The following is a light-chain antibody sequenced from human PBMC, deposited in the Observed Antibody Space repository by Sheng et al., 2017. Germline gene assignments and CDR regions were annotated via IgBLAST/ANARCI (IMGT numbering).Light chain of an antibody. CDR1: QSVSSN. V-gene: IGKV3-15*01. CDR3: QQYNNWPPMYT. Sequence: EIVMTQSPATLSVSPGERATLSCRASQSVSSNLAWYQQKPGQAPRLLIYGASTRATGIPARFSGSGSGTEFTLTISSLQSEDFAVYYCQQYNNWPPMYTFGQGTEAGGSN. J-gene: IGKJ2*01. CDR2: GAS.